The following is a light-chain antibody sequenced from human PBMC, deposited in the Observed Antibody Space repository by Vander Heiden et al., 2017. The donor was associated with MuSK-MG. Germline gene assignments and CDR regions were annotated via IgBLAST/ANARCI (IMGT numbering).Light chain of an antibody. J-gene: IGKJ2*01. CDR3: QQSCRTLYT. Sequence: DIQMTQSPSSLSASVGDRVTITCRASQSISSYLNWYQQKPGKAPKLLFYAACSLQSGVPTRFGSSGSGADFTLTISSLQAEDFATYCYQQSCRTLYTFGQGTKLEIK. CDR1: QSISSY. V-gene: IGKV1-39*01. CDR2: AAC.